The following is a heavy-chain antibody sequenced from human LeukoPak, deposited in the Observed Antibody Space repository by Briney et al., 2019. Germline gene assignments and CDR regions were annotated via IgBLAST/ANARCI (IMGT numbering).Heavy chain of an antibody. D-gene: IGHD3-10*01. V-gene: IGHV4-34*01. CDR3: ARGPVLLWFEESHFDY. J-gene: IGHJ4*02. Sequence: SETLSLTCAVYGGSFSVYYWSWIRQPPGKGLEWIGEINHSGSTNYNPSLKSRVTISVDTSKNQFSLKLSSVTAADTAVYYCARGPVLLWFEESHFDYWGQGTLVTVSS. CDR1: GGSFSVYY. CDR2: INHSGST.